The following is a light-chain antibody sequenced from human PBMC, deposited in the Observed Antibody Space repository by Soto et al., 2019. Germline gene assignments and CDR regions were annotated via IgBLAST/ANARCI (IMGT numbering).Light chain of an antibody. Sequence: IQLTQSPSSLSASIGDRVTITCRASQDIASYLAWYQQKPGNAPKLLIYAASTLHSGVPSRFSGSGSGTDFTLTISILQPEDFVTYYCQQLNVNLLFGQGTKLEIK. CDR1: QDIASY. CDR3: QQLNVNLL. CDR2: AAS. J-gene: IGKJ2*01. V-gene: IGKV1-9*01.